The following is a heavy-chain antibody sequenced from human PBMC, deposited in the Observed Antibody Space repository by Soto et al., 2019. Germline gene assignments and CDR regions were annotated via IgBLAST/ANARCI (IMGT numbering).Heavy chain of an antibody. J-gene: IGHJ4*02. V-gene: IGHV4-31*03. CDR3: ERDVSSSWFSSFFDY. CDR2: IYYRGST. D-gene: IGHD6-13*01. CDR1: GGSISSCGYY. Sequence: QVQLQESGPGLVKPSQTLSLTCTDSGGSISSCGYYWSWIRQHPGKVLEWIGYIYYRGSTYYNPSLKRRVTLSVATYKNQFSLKLSSVTASDTAVYYCERDVSSSWFSSFFDYWGQGTLVTVSS.